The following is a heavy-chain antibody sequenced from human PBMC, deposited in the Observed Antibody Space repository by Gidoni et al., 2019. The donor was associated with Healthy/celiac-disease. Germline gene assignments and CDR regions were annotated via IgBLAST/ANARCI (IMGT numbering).Heavy chain of an antibody. Sequence: EVQLVESGGGLVKPGGSLRLSCAASGFTFSSYSMNWVRQAPGKGLEWVSSISSSSSYIYYADSVKGRFTISRDNAKNSLYLQMNSLRAEDTAVYYCARDPEMATIEANWFDPWGQGTLDTVSS. D-gene: IGHD5-12*01. CDR1: GFTFSSYS. V-gene: IGHV3-21*01. J-gene: IGHJ5*02. CDR2: ISSSSSYI. CDR3: ARDPEMATIEANWFDP.